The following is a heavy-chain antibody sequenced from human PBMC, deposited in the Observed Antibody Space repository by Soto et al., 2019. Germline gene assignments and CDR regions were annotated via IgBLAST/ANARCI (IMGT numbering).Heavy chain of an antibody. CDR3: ARDHREDYGPSGYYYYGMDV. D-gene: IGHD4-17*01. CDR2: IYHSGST. Sequence: XETRPLPCAVAGYSISSGSYWGWIRQPPVKGLEWIGSIYHSGSTYYNPSLKSRVTISVDTSKNQFSLKLSSVTAADTAVYYCARDHREDYGPSGYYYYGMDVWGQGTTVTVSS. CDR1: GYSISSGSY. V-gene: IGHV4-38-2*02. J-gene: IGHJ6*02.